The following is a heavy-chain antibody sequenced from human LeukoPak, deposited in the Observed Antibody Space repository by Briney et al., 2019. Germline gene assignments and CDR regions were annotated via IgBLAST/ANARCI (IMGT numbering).Heavy chain of an antibody. CDR1: GGTFSSYA. CDR2: IIPILGIA. V-gene: IGHV1-69*04. D-gene: IGHD6-13*01. Sequence: ASVKVSCKASGGTFSSYAIIWVRQAPGQGLEWMGRIIPILGIANYAQKFQGRVTITADKSTSTAYMELSSLRSEDTAVYYCARCVWQQLVSGPYCYYGMDVWGQGTTVTVSS. CDR3: ARCVWQQLVSGPYCYYGMDV. J-gene: IGHJ6*02.